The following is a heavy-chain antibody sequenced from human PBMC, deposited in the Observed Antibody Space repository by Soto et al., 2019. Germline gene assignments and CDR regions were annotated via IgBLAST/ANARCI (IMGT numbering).Heavy chain of an antibody. V-gene: IGHV4-39*01. D-gene: IGHD3-16*01. CDR3: ARLWGDEGTHYYYYYGMDV. Sequence: SETLSLTCTVSGGSISSSSYYWGWIRQPPGKGLEWIGSIYYSGSTYYNPSLKSRVTISVDTSKNQFSLKLSSVTAADTAVYYCARLWGDEGTHYYYYYGMDVWGQGTTVTVSS. J-gene: IGHJ6*02. CDR1: GGSISSSSYY. CDR2: IYYSGST.